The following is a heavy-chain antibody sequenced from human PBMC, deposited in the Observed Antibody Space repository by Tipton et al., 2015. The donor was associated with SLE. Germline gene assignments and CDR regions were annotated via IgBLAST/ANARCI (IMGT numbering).Heavy chain of an antibody. Sequence: SLRLSCAASGFTFSSYSMNWVRQAPGKGLEWVSSISSSSSYIYYADSVKGRFTISRDNAKNSLYLQMNSLRAEDTAVYYCARGGDVSGSYADYWGQGTLVTVSS. D-gene: IGHD3-10*01. V-gene: IGHV3-21*03. CDR1: GFTFSSYS. CDR2: ISSSSSYI. J-gene: IGHJ4*02. CDR3: ARGGDVSGSYADY.